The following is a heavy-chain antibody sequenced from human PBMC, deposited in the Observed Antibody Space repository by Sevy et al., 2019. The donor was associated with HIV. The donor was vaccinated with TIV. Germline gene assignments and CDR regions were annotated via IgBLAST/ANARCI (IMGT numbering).Heavy chain of an antibody. D-gene: IGHD3-22*01. J-gene: IGHJ6*02. V-gene: IGHV3-11*01. CDR2: ITNSGTTK. Sequence: GGSLRLSCAASGITFSDHYMSWIRQAPGKGLEWVAYITNSGTTKYYADSVKGRFTISRDNARNSLYLQMNSPTADDAAVYYCVRDSPYTSDDHWYFGIDVWGQGTTVTVSS. CDR1: GITFSDHY. CDR3: VRDSPYTSDDHWYFGIDV.